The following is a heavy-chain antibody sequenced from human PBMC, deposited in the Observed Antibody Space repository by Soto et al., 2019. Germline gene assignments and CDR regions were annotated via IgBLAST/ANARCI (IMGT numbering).Heavy chain of an antibody. CDR2: VSYDGSNK. CDR3: AKEYYYDTAGHYRLLFDH. CDR1: GFTFSSYG. Sequence: GGSLRLSCAASGFTFSSYGMHWVRQAPGKGLEWVAVVSYDGSNKYCADSVKGRFTISRDNSKNTLYLQMNSLRAEDTAVYYCAKEYYYDTAGHYRLLFDHWGQGTLVTVSS. V-gene: IGHV3-30*18. J-gene: IGHJ4*02. D-gene: IGHD3-22*01.